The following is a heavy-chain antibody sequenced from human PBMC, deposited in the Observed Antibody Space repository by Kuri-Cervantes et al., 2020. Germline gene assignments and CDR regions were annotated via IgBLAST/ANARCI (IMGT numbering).Heavy chain of an antibody. J-gene: IGHJ4*02. V-gene: IGHV3-49*03. CDR2: IRSKAYGGTT. CDR1: GFTFGDYA. CDR3: TRGGIWGSYRNPFDY. Sequence: GGSLRLSCTTSGFTFGDYAMSWFRQAPGKGLEWVGFIRSKAYGGTTEYAASGKGRFTITNDDSKNIPYLQINSLKTEDTAVYYCTRGGIWGSYRNPFDYWGQGTLVTVSS. D-gene: IGHD3-16*02.